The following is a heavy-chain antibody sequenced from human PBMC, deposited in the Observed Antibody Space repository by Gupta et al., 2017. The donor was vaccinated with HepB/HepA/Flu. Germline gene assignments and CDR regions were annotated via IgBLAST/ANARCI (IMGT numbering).Heavy chain of an antibody. D-gene: IGHD3-10*01. CDR2: INPSGGGT. V-gene: IGHV1-46*01. CDR1: GYTFTTYY. CDR3: ARRGSGQAGDY. J-gene: IGHJ4*02. Sequence: QVQLVQSGAEVKEPGASVKVSCMPSGYTFTTYYMHWVRQAPGQGLEWMGIINPSGGGTSYAQKFQGKVTMTRDTSTSKVYMELSSLRSEDTAVYYCARRGSGQAGDYWGQGTLVTVSS.